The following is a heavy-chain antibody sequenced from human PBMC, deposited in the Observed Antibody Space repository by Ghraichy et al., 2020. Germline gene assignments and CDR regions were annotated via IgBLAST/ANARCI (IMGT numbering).Heavy chain of an antibody. CDR1: GGSISSGDYY. J-gene: IGHJ4*02. D-gene: IGHD3-22*01. V-gene: IGHV4-31*03. CDR2: IYYSGST. Sequence: SETLSLTCTVSGGSISSGDYYWSWIRQHPGKGLECIGYIYYSGSTYYNPSLKSRVTISVDTSKNQFSLKLSSVTAADTAVYYCARESSEYYDSSGYYYYFDYWGQVSLFTVSS. CDR3: ARESSEYYDSSGYYYYFDY.